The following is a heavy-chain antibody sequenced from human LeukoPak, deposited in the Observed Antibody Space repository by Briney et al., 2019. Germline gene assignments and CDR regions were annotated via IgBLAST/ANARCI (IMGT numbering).Heavy chain of an antibody. V-gene: IGHV3-7*01. D-gene: IGHD5-18*01. J-gene: IGHJ4*02. CDR3: ARDLAYSRLDY. Sequence: SGGSLRLSCAVSGGTFSSSWMDWVREAPGKGLEWVASINPDGNKKYSADSVKGRFTISRDNAENSLYLQMNSLRVEDTAFYYCARDLAYSRLDYWGQGMLVTVSS. CDR2: INPDGNKK. CDR1: GGTFSSSW.